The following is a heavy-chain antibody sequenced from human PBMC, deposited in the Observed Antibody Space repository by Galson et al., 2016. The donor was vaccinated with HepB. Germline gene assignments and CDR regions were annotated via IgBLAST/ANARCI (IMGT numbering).Heavy chain of an antibody. V-gene: IGHV3-30*04. J-gene: IGHJ4*02. D-gene: IGHD6-19*01. Sequence: SLRLSCAASGLTFSNYSMRWVRQAPGKGLEWVAVISYSGSTTYYADSVKGRFTISRDNSKNTLYLQMNSLKAEDTAVYYWARAIAVADPFDYWGQGALVTVSS. CDR3: ARAIAVADPFDY. CDR1: GLTFSNYS. CDR2: ISYSGSTT.